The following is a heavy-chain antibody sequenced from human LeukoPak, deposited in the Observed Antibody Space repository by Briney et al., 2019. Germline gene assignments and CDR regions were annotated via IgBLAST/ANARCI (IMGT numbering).Heavy chain of an antibody. D-gene: IGHD4-23*01. V-gene: IGHV4-39*07. CDR3: ARDRLRWPKIDY. Sequence: SETLSLTCTVSGGSISSYYWGWIRQPPGKGLEWIGSIYYSGSTYYNPSLKSRVTISVDTSKNQFSLKLSSVTAADTAVYYCARDRLRWPKIDYWGQGTLVTVSS. CDR2: IYYSGST. J-gene: IGHJ4*02. CDR1: GGSISSYY.